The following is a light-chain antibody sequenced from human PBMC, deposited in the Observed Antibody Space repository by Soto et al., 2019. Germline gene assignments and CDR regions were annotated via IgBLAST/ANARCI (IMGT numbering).Light chain of an antibody. J-gene: IGKJ4*01. CDR1: QSVGSN. CDR2: DAS. CDR3: QQHDTWPLT. Sequence: EIVMTQSPATLSVSPGERVTLSCRARQSVGSNLAWYQQTPGQAPRVVIYDASTRATVIPARFSGSGSGTEFTLTISSLQSEDFAVYYCQQHDTWPLTFGGGTKVEI. V-gene: IGKV3-15*01.